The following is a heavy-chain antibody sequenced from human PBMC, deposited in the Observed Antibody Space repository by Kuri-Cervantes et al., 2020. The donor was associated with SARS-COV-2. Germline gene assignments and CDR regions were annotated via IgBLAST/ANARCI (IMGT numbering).Heavy chain of an antibody. CDR2: ISHDGKNK. J-gene: IGHJ4*02. CDR1: GFTFSNYS. V-gene: IGHV3-30*18. D-gene: IGHD2-21*01. CDR3: AKDRVGVQDF. Sequence: GGSLRLSCAASGFTFSNYSMNWVRQAPGKGLEWVAVISHDGKNKKCIASGKGRFTISRDNSQNTLYLHMKSLRSEDTAMYYCAKDRVGVQDFWDQGTLVTVSS.